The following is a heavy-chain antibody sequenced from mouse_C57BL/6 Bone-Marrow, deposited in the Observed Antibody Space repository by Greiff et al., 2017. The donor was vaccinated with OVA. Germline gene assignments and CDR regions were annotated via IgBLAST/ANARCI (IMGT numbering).Heavy chain of an antibody. V-gene: IGHV1-39*01. D-gene: IGHD2-4*01. CDR2: INPNYGTT. J-gene: IGHJ4*01. CDR1: GYSFTDYN. CDR3: ARNYYDYEDYAMDY. Sequence: EVKLVESGPELVKPGASVKISCKASGYSFTDYNMNWVKQSNGKSLEWIGVINPNYGTTSYNQKFKGKATLTVDQSSSTAYMQLNSLTSEDSAVYYCARNYYDYEDYAMDYWGQGTSVTVSS.